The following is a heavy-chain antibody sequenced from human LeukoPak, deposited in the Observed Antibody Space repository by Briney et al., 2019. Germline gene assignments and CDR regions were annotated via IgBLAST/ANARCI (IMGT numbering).Heavy chain of an antibody. D-gene: IGHD2-2*01. Sequence: ASVKVSCKASGYTFTGYYLHWVRQAPGQGLEWMGWINPYNGGTTYAQRFLGRVTVTRDTSISTAYMELTRLTSDDTAVYYCARDHCSSADCYENLYYGMDVWGQETTVTVSS. CDR1: GYTFTGYY. CDR3: ARDHCSSADCYENLYYGMDV. V-gene: IGHV1-2*02. J-gene: IGHJ6*02. CDR2: INPYNGGT.